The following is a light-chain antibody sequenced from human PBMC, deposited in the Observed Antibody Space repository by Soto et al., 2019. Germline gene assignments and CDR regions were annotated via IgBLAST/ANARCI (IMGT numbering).Light chain of an antibody. V-gene: IGKV3-20*01. Sequence: EIVLTQSPGTLSLSPGERATLSCRASQSVGTKLAWYRQTPGQAPRLLIYGASTRATDTPARFSGSGAGTDFTLTNSRVEPADFAFYYCQQYGSSLAAFGQGTQVE. CDR1: QSVGTK. J-gene: IGKJ1*01. CDR3: QQYGSSLAA. CDR2: GAS.